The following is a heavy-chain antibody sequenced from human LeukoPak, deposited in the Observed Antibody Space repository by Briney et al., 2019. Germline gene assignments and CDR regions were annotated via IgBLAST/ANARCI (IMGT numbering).Heavy chain of an antibody. CDR1: GGSISSYY. CDR3: AREGGSGSYGNFDY. D-gene: IGHD3-10*01. Sequence: PSETLSLTCTVSGGSISSYYWSWIRQPPGKGLEWIGYIYYSGSTNYNPSLKSRVTISVDTSKNQFSLKLSSVTAADTAVYYCAREGGSGSYGNFDYWGQGTLVTVSS. J-gene: IGHJ4*02. V-gene: IGHV4-59*01. CDR2: IYYSGST.